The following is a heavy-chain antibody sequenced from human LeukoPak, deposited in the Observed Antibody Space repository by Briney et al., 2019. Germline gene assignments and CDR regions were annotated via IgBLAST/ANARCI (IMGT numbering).Heavy chain of an antibody. CDR3: ASWEGIHRFDY. J-gene: IGHJ4*02. CDR2: ISSSSSYI. V-gene: IGHV3-21*01. Sequence: GGSLRLSCAASGFTFSSYSMNWVRQAPGKGLEWVSSISSSSSYIYYADSVKGRFTISRDNSKNTLYLQMNSLRAEDTAVYYCASWEGIHRFDYWGQGTLVTVSS. CDR1: GFTFSSYS. D-gene: IGHD1-26*01.